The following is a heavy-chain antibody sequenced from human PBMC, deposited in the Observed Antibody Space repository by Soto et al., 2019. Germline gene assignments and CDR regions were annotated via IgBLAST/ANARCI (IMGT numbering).Heavy chain of an antibody. CDR1: GGSISSYY. J-gene: IGHJ3*02. CDR3: ARRYSSAFDI. D-gene: IGHD6-13*01. V-gene: IGHV4-59*08. CDR2: IYYSGST. Sequence: QVQLQESGPGLVKPSETLSLTCTVSGGSISSYYWSWIRQPPGKGLEWNGYIYYSGSTNYNPSLKSRVTISVDTSKNQFSLKLSSVTAADTAVYYCARRYSSAFDIWGQGTMVTVSS.